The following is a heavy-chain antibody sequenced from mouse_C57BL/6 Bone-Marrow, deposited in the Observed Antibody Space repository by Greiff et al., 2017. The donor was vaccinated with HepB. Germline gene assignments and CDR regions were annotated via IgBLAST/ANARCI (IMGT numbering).Heavy chain of an antibody. Sequence: EVKLVESGGGLVKPGGSLKLSCAASGFTFSDYGMHWVRQAPEKGLEWVAYISSGSSTIYYADTVKGRFTISRDNAKNTLFLQMTSLRSEDTAMYYCARKPVYYDGSRYWYFDVWGTGTTVTVSS. D-gene: IGHD1-1*01. J-gene: IGHJ1*03. CDR1: GFTFSDYG. V-gene: IGHV5-17*01. CDR3: ARKPVYYDGSRYWYFDV. CDR2: ISSGSSTI.